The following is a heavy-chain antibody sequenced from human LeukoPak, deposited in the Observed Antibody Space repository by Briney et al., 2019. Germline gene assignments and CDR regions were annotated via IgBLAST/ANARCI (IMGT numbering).Heavy chain of an antibody. CDR1: GYTFTSYY. Sequence: ASVKVSCKASGYTFTSYYMHWVRQAPGQGLEWLGRINPNNGDTDFAQRFQGRVTVTSDTSISTAHMELSSLRSDDTAVYYCARGHCSSAGCYDYFDYWGQGTLVTVSS. D-gene: IGHD2-2*01. J-gene: IGHJ4*02. V-gene: IGHV1-2*06. CDR3: ARGHCSSAGCYDYFDY. CDR2: INPNNGDT.